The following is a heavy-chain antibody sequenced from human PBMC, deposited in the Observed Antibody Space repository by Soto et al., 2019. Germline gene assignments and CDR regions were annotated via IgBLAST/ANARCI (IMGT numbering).Heavy chain of an antibody. CDR3: ARGGQLVAYYYYYYMDV. CDR1: GFTFSSYS. D-gene: IGHD6-6*01. V-gene: IGHV3-21*01. Sequence: GGSLSLSCAASGFTFSSYSMNWVRQAPGKGLEWVSSISSSSSYIYYADSVKGRFTISRDNAKNSLYLQMNSLRAEDTAVYYCARGGQLVAYYYYYYMDVWGKGTTVTVSS. J-gene: IGHJ6*03. CDR2: ISSSSSYI.